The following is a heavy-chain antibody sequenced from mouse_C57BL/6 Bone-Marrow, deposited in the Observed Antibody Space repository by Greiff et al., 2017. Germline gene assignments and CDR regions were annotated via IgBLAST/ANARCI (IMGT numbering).Heavy chain of an antibody. D-gene: IGHD4-1*01. Sequence: VQRVESGAELVRPGASVKLSCTASGYTFTSYWMHWVKQRPIQGLEWIGNIDPSDSETHYNQKFKDKATLTVDKSSSTAYLQLSSLTSDDSAVYYCARLLGRAMDYWGQGTSVTVSS. V-gene: IGHV1-52*01. J-gene: IGHJ4*01. CDR1: GYTFTSYW. CDR2: IDPSDSET. CDR3: ARLLGRAMDY.